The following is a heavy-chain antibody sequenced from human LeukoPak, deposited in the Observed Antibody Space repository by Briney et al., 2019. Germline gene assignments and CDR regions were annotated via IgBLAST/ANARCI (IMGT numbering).Heavy chain of an antibody. Sequence: ASVKVSCKASGYIFTGYYIHWVRQAPGQGLEWMGWINPNSGDTSYAQKFQGRVTMTSDTSISTAYMELSKLRSDDTALYYCARGGQVIMDNWFDPWGQGTLVTVSP. CDR3: ARGGQVIMDNWFDP. D-gene: IGHD3-10*01. J-gene: IGHJ5*02. CDR1: GYIFTGYY. V-gene: IGHV1-2*02. CDR2: INPNSGDT.